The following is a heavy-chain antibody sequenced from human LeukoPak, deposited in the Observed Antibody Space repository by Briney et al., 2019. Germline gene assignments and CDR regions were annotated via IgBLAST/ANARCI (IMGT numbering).Heavy chain of an antibody. D-gene: IGHD1-1*01. V-gene: IGHV3-23*01. CDR2: ISSSGDNGDNT. J-gene: IGHJ4*02. CDR3: ARDGIQLPDTLDY. Sequence: GGSLRLSCAASGCAFNNYAMTWVRQAPGKGLQWVSTISSSGDNGDNTYYADSVKGRFTVSRDNSKDTVYLQMNSLRAEDTAVYYCARDGIQLPDTLDYWGLGTLVTVSS. CDR1: GCAFNNYA.